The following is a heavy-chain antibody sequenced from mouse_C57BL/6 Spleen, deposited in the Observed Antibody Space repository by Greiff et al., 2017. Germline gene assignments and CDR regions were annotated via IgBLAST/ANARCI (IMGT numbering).Heavy chain of an antibody. CDR2: INPDGSST. Sequence: EVTLVESEGGLVQPGSSMKLSCTASGFTFTDYYMAWVRQVPGKGLEWVANINPDGSSTNYLDSLKSSFIISRDNAKNILYLQMSSLKSEDTASCYWARPSLYDGYVWFAYWGQGTLVTVSA. V-gene: IGHV5-16*01. CDR3: ARPSLYDGYVWFAY. J-gene: IGHJ3*01. CDR1: GFTFTDYY. D-gene: IGHD2-3*01.